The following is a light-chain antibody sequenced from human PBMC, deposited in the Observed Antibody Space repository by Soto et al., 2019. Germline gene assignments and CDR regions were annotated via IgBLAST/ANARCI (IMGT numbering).Light chain of an antibody. V-gene: IGKV1-33*01. CDR1: QDITNF. Sequence: DIQMTQSPSSLSASVGDRVTITCQASQDITNFLNWYQQKPGKAPKLLIYDASNLETGVPSRVSGSGSGTDFTFTISSLQPEDIATYYCQQYEDVPITFGQGTRLEIK. J-gene: IGKJ5*01. CDR2: DAS. CDR3: QQYEDVPIT.